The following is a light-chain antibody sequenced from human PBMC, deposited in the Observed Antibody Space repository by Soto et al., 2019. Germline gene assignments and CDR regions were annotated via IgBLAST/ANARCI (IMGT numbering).Light chain of an antibody. CDR3: MPVLQAPLS. V-gene: IGKV2-28*01. J-gene: IGKJ4*01. Sequence: EIVMTQSPLSLPVTPGEPASISCRSSQSLLHSSGSNFLDWYLQKPGQSPQLLIYLGSNRASGVPDRVSGSGSGTDFTLKISRVEAEDVGVYYRMPVLQAPLSFGGGTRVEIK. CDR2: LGS. CDR1: QSLLHSSGSNF.